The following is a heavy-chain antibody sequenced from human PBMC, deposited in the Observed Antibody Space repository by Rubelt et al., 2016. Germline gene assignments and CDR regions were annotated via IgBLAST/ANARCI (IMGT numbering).Heavy chain of an antibody. CDR3: ARHTRDGTNLSWLDP. CDR1: GGSISSYY. D-gene: IGHD5-24*01. J-gene: IGHJ5*02. Sequence: ETLSLTCTVSGGSISSYYWSWIRQPPGKGLEWIGYIYYSGSTNYNPSLKSRVSISVDTSTNQFSLKRRSVTAADTAMYYCARHTRDGTNLSWLDPWGQGTLVTVSS. V-gene: IGHV4-59*08. CDR2: IYYSGST.